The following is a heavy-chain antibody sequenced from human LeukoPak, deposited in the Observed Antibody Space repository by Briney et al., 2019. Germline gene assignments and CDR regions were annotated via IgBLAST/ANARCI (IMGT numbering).Heavy chain of an antibody. J-gene: IGHJ4*02. Sequence: GGSLRLSCAPSLFTFSNYAMNWVRQAPGKGLEWVSSISESGDTTHYADSVKGRFTLSRDNAQNTLYLQMNTLRAEDTALYYCAKQWVDCWGQGTLVTVSS. V-gene: IGHV3-23*01. CDR3: AKQWVDC. CDR2: ISESGDTT. D-gene: IGHD1-26*01. CDR1: LFTFSNYA.